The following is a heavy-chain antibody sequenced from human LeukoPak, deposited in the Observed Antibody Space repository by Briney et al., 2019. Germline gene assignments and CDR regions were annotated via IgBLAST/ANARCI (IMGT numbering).Heavy chain of an antibody. CDR1: GGSVSSGSYY. CDR2: INHSGST. Sequence: SETLSLTCTVSGGSVSSGSYYWSWIRQPPGKGLEWIGEINHSGSTNYNPSLKSRVTISVDTSKNQFSLKLSSVTAADTAVYYCARAARYGSGSYNFDYWGQGTLVTVSS. CDR3: ARAARYGSGSYNFDY. D-gene: IGHD3-10*01. V-gene: IGHV4-39*07. J-gene: IGHJ4*02.